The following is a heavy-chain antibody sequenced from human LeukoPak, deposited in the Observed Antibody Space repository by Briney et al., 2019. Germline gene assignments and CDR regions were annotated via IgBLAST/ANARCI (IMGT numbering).Heavy chain of an antibody. CDR2: INPSGGST. CDR1: GGTFSSYA. Sequence: ASVTVSCKASGGTFSSYAISWVRQAPGQGLEWMGIINPSGGSTSYAQKFQGRVTMTRDTSTSTVYMELSSLRSEDTAVYYCARDSSSWYHLDYWGQGTLVTVSS. V-gene: IGHV1-46*01. CDR3: ARDSSSWYHLDY. J-gene: IGHJ4*02. D-gene: IGHD6-13*01.